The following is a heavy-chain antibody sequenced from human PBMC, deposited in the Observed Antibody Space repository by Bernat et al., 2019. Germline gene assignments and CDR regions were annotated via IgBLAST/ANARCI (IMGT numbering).Heavy chain of an antibody. CDR2: IKQDGSEK. V-gene: IGHV3-7*03. CDR3: ARASGQQRGTKRGFFDY. D-gene: IGHD6-13*01. Sequence: EVQLVESGGGLVQPGGSLRLSCAASGFTFSSYWMSWVRQAPGKGLEWVANIKQDGSEKYCVDSVKGRFTISRDNAKNSLYLQMNSLRAEDTAVYYCARASGQQRGTKRGFFDYWGQGTLVTVSS. J-gene: IGHJ4*02. CDR1: GFTFSSYW.